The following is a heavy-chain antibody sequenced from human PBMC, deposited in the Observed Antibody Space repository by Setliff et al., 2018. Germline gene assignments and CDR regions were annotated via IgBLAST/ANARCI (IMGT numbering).Heavy chain of an antibody. J-gene: IGHJ6*03. CDR2: IYYSGST. V-gene: IGHV4-39*01. Sequence: SETLSLTCRVSGGSICSGNYYWGLIRQPPGKGLEWVATIYYSGSTYSNPSLKSRLIISVDAPDNQFSVKLSSVTAADTAVYYCARHKSNGSGSYPSLYMDVWGKGIMVTV. CDR3: ARHKSNGSGSYPSLYMDV. D-gene: IGHD3-10*01. CDR1: GGSICSGNYY.